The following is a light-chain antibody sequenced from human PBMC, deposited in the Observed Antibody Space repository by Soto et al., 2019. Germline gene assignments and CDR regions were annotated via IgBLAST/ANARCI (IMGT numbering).Light chain of an antibody. V-gene: IGKV1-5*03. J-gene: IGKJ1*01. CDR1: QSISSW. CDR3: QQYNNYPRT. CDR2: KAS. Sequence: DIQMTQSPSTLSASVGDRVTITCRASQSISSWLAWYQQKPGKAPKVLIYKASSLESGVPSRFIGSGSGTEFTLTISSLQPDDFGTYYCQQYNNYPRTFGQGTKVEV.